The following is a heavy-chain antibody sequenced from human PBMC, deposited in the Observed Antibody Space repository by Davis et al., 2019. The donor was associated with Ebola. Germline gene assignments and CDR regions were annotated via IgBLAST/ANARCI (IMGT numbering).Heavy chain of an antibody. J-gene: IGHJ6*04. CDR2: ISYDGSNK. CDR3: ARAGDTGHYYYGMDV. CDR1: GFTFSSYG. D-gene: IGHD3-16*01. Sequence: GESLKISCAASGFTFSSYGMHWVRQAPGKGLEWVAVISYDGSNKYYADSVKGRFTISRDNSKNTLYLQMNSLRAEDTAVYYCARAGDTGHYYYGMDVWGKGTTVTVSS. V-gene: IGHV3-30*03.